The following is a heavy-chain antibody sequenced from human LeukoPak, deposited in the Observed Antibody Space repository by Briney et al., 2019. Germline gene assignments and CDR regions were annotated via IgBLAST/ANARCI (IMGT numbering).Heavy chain of an antibody. CDR3: ARDYRRSGSYFTNDY. V-gene: IGHV1-69*04. Sequence: ASVKVSCKASGGTFSSYAISWVRQAPGQGLEWMGRIIPILGIANYAQKFQGRVTITADKSTSTAYMELSSLRSEDTAVYYCARDYRRSGSYFTNDYWGQGTLVTVSS. D-gene: IGHD3-10*01. CDR1: GGTFSSYA. J-gene: IGHJ4*02. CDR2: IIPILGIA.